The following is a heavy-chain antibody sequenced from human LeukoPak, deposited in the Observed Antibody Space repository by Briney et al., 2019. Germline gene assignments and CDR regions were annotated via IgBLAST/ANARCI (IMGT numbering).Heavy chain of an antibody. CDR2: ISWNSGSI. Sequence: GRSLRLSCAASGFTFDDYAVHWVRQAPGKGLEWVSGISWNSGSIGYADSVKGRFTISRDNAKNSLYLQMNSLRAEDTALYYCAKASRLVGDMGDAFDIWGQGTMVTVSS. CDR3: AKASRLVGDMGDAFDI. V-gene: IGHV3-9*01. CDR1: GFTFDDYA. D-gene: IGHD2-2*01. J-gene: IGHJ3*02.